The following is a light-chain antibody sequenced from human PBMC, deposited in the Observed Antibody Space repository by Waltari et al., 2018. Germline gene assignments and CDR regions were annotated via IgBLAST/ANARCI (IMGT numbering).Light chain of an antibody. CDR3: QVWDSDSDHVV. CDR1: NILTKS. V-gene: IGLV3-21*02. CDR2: YAN. Sequence: SYVLTQPPSLSVAPRQTARITCGGTNILTKSVHWYQQKPGQAPVLVVYYANDRPTGSSQLFSGAVSGHTATLSIGRVESGDEADYYCQVWDSDSDHVVFGGGTRLTVL. J-gene: IGLJ3*02.